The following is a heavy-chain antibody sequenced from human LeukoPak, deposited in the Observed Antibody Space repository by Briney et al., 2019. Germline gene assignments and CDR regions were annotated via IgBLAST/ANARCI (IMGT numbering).Heavy chain of an antibody. CDR3: ARGRSVTIFGVVDY. CDR1: GYTFTGYY. J-gene: IGHJ4*02. V-gene: IGHV1-2*02. CDR2: INPNSGGT. D-gene: IGHD3-3*01. Sequence: ASVKVSFKASGYTFTGYYMHWVRQAPGQGLEWMGWINPNSGGTNYAQKFQGRVTMTRDTSISTAYMELSRLRSDDTAVYYCARGRSVTIFGVVDYWGQGTLVTVSS.